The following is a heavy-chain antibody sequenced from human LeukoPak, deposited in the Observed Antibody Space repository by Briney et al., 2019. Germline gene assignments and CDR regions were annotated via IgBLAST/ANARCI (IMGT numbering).Heavy chain of an antibody. Sequence: SETLSLTCTVSGASINSGHYYWSWIRQHPGTGLEWIGYIYFSGTTYYNPSLRSRVTISVDTSKNQFSLKLSSVTAADTAMYYCARDPAPYCSSGNCYGAFDIWGQGTMVTVSS. J-gene: IGHJ3*02. CDR2: IYFSGTT. CDR3: ARDPAPYCSSGNCYGAFDI. D-gene: IGHD2-2*01. CDR1: GASINSGHYY. V-gene: IGHV4-31*03.